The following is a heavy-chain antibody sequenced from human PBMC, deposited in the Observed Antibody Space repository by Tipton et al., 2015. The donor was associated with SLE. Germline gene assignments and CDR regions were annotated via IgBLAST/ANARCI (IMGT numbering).Heavy chain of an antibody. CDR2: IFWNSDSI. J-gene: IGHJ3*02. CDR1: GFTFNDYA. Sequence: SLRLSCAASGFTFNDYAIHWVRQVPGKGLEWVSGIFWNSDSIGYADSVRGRFTISRDNAKNSLYLQMNSLRAEDTAVYYCARDEWELHDAFDIWGQGTMVTVSS. V-gene: IGHV3-9*01. D-gene: IGHD1-26*01. CDR3: ARDEWELHDAFDI.